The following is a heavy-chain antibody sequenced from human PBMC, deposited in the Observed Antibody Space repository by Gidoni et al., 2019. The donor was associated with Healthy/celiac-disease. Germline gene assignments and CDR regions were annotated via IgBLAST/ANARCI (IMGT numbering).Heavy chain of an antibody. D-gene: IGHD4-4*01. CDR3: ARAKKGDYSNYDWFDP. Sequence: QVQLQESGPGLVKPSQTLSLTCTVSGGSISSGSYYWSWIRQPAGKGLEWIGRIYTSGSTNYNPSLKSRVTISVDTSKNQFSLKLSSVTAADTAVYYCARAKKGDYSNYDWFDPWGQGTLVTVSS. CDR2: IYTSGST. J-gene: IGHJ5*02. CDR1: GGSISSGSYY. V-gene: IGHV4-61*02.